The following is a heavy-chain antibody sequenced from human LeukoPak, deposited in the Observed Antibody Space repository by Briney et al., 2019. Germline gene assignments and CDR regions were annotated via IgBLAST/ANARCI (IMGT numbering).Heavy chain of an antibody. J-gene: IGHJ2*01. CDR3: AGSRWYFDV. CDR2: IYYTGST. Sequence: SETLSLTCTVSGGSITNFYWSWVRQPPGKRLEWLGVIYYTGSTTYNPPLESRVTISLDTSQNQFSLRLRSVTAADTAAYFCAGSRWYFDVWGGG. V-gene: IGHV4-59*12. D-gene: IGHD2/OR15-2a*01. CDR1: GGSITNFY.